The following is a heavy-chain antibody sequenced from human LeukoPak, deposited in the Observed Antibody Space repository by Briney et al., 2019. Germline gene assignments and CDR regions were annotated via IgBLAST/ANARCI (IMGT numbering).Heavy chain of an antibody. Sequence: SETLSLTCSVSGGAISSSIYYWGWIRQPPGKGLEWIGYIYYSGSTIYNPSLKSRVTISVDTSKNQFSLKLSSVTAADTAVHYCARSQEHNYDSSGFRDYFDYWGQGALVTVSS. V-gene: IGHV4-61*05. CDR2: IYYSGST. CDR3: ARSQEHNYDSSGFRDYFDY. J-gene: IGHJ4*02. D-gene: IGHD3-22*01. CDR1: GGAISSSIYY.